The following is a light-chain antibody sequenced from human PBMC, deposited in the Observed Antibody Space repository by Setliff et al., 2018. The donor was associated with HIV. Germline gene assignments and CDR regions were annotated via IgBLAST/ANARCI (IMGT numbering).Light chain of an antibody. CDR1: TSNIGTND. Sequence: QSALAQPPSASATPGQRVTISCSGNTSNIGTNDVCWYQQVPGTAPKLLISKNNQRPSGVPDRFSGSKSGTSASLAISGLRSEDEANYYCAAWDDSLNGPDYVFGTGTKVTVL. J-gene: IGLJ1*01. V-gene: IGLV1-47*01. CDR3: AAWDDSLNGPDYV. CDR2: KNN.